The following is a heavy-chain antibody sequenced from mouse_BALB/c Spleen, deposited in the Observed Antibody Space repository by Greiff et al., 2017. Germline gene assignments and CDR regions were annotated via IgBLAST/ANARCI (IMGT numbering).Heavy chain of an antibody. CDR3: ARGGNYGAWFAY. V-gene: IGHV2-6-7*01. Sequence: ESGPGLVAPSQSLSIPCTVSGFSLTGYGVNLVRQPPGKGLAWLGMIWGDGSTDYNSALKSRLSISKDNSKSQVFLKMNSLQSDDTARYYCARGGNYGAWFAYWGQGTLGTGSA. J-gene: IGHJ3*01. CDR1: GFSLTGYG. D-gene: IGHD1-1*02. CDR2: IWGDGST.